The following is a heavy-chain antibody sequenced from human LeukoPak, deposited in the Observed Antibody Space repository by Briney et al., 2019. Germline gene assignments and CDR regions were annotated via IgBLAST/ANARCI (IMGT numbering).Heavy chain of an antibody. J-gene: IGHJ2*01. Sequence: ASVKVSCKASGGTFSSYAISWVRQAPGQGLEWMGWMNPNSGNTGYAQKFQGRVTITRNTSISTAYMELSSLRSEDTAVYYCARRRGYSHHPDDWYFDFWGRGTLVTVSS. CDR3: ARRRGYSHHPDDWYFDF. CDR2: MNPNSGNT. V-gene: IGHV1-8*03. CDR1: GGTFSSYA. D-gene: IGHD5-12*01.